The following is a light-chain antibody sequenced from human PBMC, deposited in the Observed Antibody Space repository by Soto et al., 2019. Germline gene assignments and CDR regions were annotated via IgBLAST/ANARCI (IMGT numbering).Light chain of an antibody. CDR1: SSDVGDNNY. J-gene: IGLJ1*01. CDR3: SSYTTSSTPSYV. Sequence: QSVLTQPASVSGSPGQAITISCSGTSSDVGDNNYVSWYQHHPGKAPKLIIYEVSNRPSGVSNRFSGSSSDNTASLTISGLLPDDEADYYCSSYTTSSTPSYVFGTGTKLTVL. CDR2: EVS. V-gene: IGLV2-14*01.